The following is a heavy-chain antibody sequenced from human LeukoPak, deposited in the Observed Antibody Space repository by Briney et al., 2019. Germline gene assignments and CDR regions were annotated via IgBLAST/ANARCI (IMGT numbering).Heavy chain of an antibody. V-gene: IGHV4-59*08. D-gene: IGHD6-13*01. CDR1: GGSISSYY. Sequence: SETLSLTCTVSGGSISSYYWSWIRQPPGKGLEWIGYIYYSGSTNYNPSLKGRVTISVDTSKNQFSLKLSSVTAADTAVYYCARHVAAAGHFDYWGQGTLVTVSS. CDR3: ARHVAAAGHFDY. J-gene: IGHJ4*02. CDR2: IYYSGST.